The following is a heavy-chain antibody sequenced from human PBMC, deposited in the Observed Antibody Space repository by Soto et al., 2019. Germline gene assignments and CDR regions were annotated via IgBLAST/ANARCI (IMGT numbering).Heavy chain of an antibody. CDR1: GFTFSSYG. V-gene: IGHV3-33*01. CDR2: IWYDGSNK. D-gene: IGHD2-8*01. CDR3: ARAPRYCTNGVCSYSPFNY. J-gene: IGHJ4*02. Sequence: GSLRLSCAASGFTFSSYGMHWVRQAPGKGLEWVAVIWYDGSNKYYADSVKGRFTISRDNSKNTLYLQMNSLRAEDTAVYYCARAPRYCTNGVCSYSPFNYWGQGTLVTVSS.